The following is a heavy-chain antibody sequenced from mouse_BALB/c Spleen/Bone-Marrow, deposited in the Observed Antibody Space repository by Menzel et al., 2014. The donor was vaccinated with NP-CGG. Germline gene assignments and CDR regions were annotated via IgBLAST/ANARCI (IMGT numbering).Heavy chain of an antibody. CDR2: INPGSGGT. J-gene: IGHJ3*01. D-gene: IGHD2-2*01. CDR1: GYAFTNYL. CDR3: ARAAGLRGDSAWFSY. V-gene: IGHV1-54*01. Sequence: QVQLQQSGVDLVRPGTSVKVSCKASGYAFTNYLIEWVKQRPGQGLEWIGVINPGSGGTNYNENFKGKATLTADRSSSTAYMHLSSVTSDDSAVYFCARAAGLRGDSAWFSYWGQGTLVTVSA.